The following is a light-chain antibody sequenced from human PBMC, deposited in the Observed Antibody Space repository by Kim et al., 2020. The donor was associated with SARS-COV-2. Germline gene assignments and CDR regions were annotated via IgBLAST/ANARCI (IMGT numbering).Light chain of an antibody. Sequence: SPGARVTLSCRASQSVRNNLAWYQQRPGQAPRLLIYGASTRATDISARFSGSGSGTEFTLTIRSLQSEDVAVYYCQQYNDWPLLTFGGGTKVDIK. V-gene: IGKV3-15*01. CDR2: GAS. CDR3: QQYNDWPLLT. J-gene: IGKJ4*01. CDR1: QSVRNN.